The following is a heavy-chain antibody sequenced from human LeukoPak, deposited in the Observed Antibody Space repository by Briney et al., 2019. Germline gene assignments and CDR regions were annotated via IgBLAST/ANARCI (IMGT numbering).Heavy chain of an antibody. Sequence: PSETLSLTCTVSGGSISSSSYYWGWIRQPPGKGLEWIGSIYYSGSTYYNPSLKSRVTISVDTSKNQFSLKLSSVTAADTAVYYCARGAVLGDYDSSGYLFDYWGQGTQVTVSS. CDR3: ARGAVLGDYDSSGYLFDY. J-gene: IGHJ4*02. CDR2: IYYSGST. D-gene: IGHD3-22*01. V-gene: IGHV4-39*07. CDR1: GGSISSSSYY.